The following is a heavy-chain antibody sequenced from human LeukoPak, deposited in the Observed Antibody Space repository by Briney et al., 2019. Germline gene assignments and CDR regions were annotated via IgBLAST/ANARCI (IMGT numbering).Heavy chain of an antibody. Sequence: GGSLRLSCATPGFTFDDYAMHWVRQAPGKGLEWVSGISWNSGSIGYADSVKGRFTISRDNAKNSLYLQMNSLRAEDTALYYCAKAPYGSGSYAFDYWGQGTLVTVSS. CDR1: GFTFDDYA. J-gene: IGHJ4*02. CDR2: ISWNSGSI. D-gene: IGHD3-10*01. V-gene: IGHV3-9*01. CDR3: AKAPYGSGSYAFDY.